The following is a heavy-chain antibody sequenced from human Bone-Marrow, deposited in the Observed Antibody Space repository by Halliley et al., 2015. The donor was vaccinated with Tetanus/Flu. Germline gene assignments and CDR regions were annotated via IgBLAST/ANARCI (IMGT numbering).Heavy chain of an antibody. CDR2: VFSPGTT. V-gene: IGHV4-30-4*01. CDR3: VRRPRVYADSNWYFDV. J-gene: IGHJ2*01. D-gene: IGHD4-17*01. Sequence: YVFSPGTTSHSRSLKGRLTISVDTSENQFSLRLSSGPAADTAVYYCVRRPRVYADSNWYFDVWGRGTLVTVSS.